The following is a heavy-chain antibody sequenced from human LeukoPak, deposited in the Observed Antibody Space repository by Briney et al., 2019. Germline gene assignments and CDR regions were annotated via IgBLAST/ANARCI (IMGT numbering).Heavy chain of an antibody. CDR3: ARDPSGWYESDYYYYGMDV. D-gene: IGHD6-19*01. Sequence: PGGSLRLSCAASGFTFSSYVMLGVPQATGRGVEGGADISYYGSNKYYADSVKGRFASSRDNSKNTLYLQMNSLRAEDTAVYYCARDPSGWYESDYYYYGMDVWGKGTTVTVSS. CDR2: ISYYGSNK. V-gene: IGHV3-30*09. J-gene: IGHJ6*04. CDR1: GFTFSSYV.